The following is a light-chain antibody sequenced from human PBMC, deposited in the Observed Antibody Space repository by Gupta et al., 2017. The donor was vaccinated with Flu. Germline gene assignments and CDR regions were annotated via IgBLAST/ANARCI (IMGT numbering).Light chain of an antibody. CDR1: ESLLHTDGKTY. V-gene: IGKV2D-29*02. Sequence: EIVMTQTPLSLSVTPGQPASISCKSSESLLHTDGKTYLYWFLQKPGQSPQVLIYEVSNRFSGVPNRFSGSGSGTEFTLEISRVEAEDVGIYYCMQTKQIPPYTFGQGTKLEI. J-gene: IGKJ2*01. CDR2: EVS. CDR3: MQTKQIPPYT.